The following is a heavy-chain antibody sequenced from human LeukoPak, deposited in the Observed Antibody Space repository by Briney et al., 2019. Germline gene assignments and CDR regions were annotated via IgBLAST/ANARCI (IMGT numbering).Heavy chain of an antibody. Sequence: GGSLRLSCAASGFTFSSYGMHWVRQAPGRGLEWVAVIWYDGSNKYYADSVKGRFTISRDNSKNTLYLQMSSVRVDDTAVYYCARDRGRYYDSRGFYWGYYFDSWGQGILVTVST. J-gene: IGHJ4*02. CDR2: IWYDGSNK. CDR1: GFTFSSYG. V-gene: IGHV3-33*01. CDR3: ARDRGRYYDSRGFYWGYYFDS. D-gene: IGHD3-22*01.